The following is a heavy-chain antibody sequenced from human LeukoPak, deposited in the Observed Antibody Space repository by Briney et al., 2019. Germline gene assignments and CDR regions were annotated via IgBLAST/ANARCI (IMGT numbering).Heavy chain of an antibody. CDR2: ISSSSSYI. D-gene: IGHD3-22*01. Sequence: PGGSLRLSCAASGFTFSSYSMNWVRQAPGKGLEWVSSISSSSSYICYADSVKGRFTISRGNAKNSLYLQMNSLRAEDTAVYYCARAPEYYYDSSGYYEFDYWGQGTLVTVSS. CDR1: GFTFSSYS. V-gene: IGHV3-21*01. CDR3: ARAPEYYYDSSGYYEFDY. J-gene: IGHJ4*02.